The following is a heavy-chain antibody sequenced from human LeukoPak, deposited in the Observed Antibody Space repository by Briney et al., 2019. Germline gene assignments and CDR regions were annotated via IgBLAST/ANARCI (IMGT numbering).Heavy chain of an antibody. Sequence: ASVKVSCKASGYTFTGYYMHWVRQAPGQGLEWMGWINPNSGGTNYAQKFQGRVTMTRDTSISTAYMELSRLRSDDTAVYYCAREGRDIAAAGTEIDYWGQGTLVTVSS. CDR2: INPNSGGT. V-gene: IGHV1-2*02. CDR1: GYTFTGYY. CDR3: AREGRDIAAAGTEIDY. J-gene: IGHJ4*02. D-gene: IGHD6-13*01.